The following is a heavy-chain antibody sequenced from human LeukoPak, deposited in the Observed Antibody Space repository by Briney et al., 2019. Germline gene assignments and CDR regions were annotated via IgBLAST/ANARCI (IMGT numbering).Heavy chain of an antibody. CDR3: AKAAYGDYAGAFDI. V-gene: IGHV3-23*01. D-gene: IGHD4-17*01. CDR2: ISGSGAGK. Sequence: GGSLRLSCAASGFTFSTYAMTWVRQAPGKGLEWVSSISGSGAGKFYAAPVKGRFTTSRDNSKNTLYVQMNSLRAEDTAVYYCAKAAYGDYAGAFDIWGQGTMVIVSS. J-gene: IGHJ3*02. CDR1: GFTFSTYA.